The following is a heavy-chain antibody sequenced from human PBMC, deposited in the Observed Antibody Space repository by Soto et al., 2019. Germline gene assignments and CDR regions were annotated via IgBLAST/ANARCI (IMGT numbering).Heavy chain of an antibody. D-gene: IGHD5-18*01. CDR2: IYPGDSDT. Sequence: EVQLVQSGAEVKKPGESLKISCKGSGYSFTSYWIGWVRQMPGKGLEWMGIIYPGDSDTRYSPSFQGQVTISADKSISTAYLQWSSLKASDTAMYYCARQGAIQLWLRENPREFDYWGQGTLVTVSS. CDR3: ARQGAIQLWLRENPREFDY. V-gene: IGHV5-51*01. J-gene: IGHJ4*02. CDR1: GYSFTSYW.